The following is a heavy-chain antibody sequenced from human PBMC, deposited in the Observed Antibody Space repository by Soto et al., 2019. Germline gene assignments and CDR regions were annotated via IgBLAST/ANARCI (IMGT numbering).Heavy chain of an antibody. D-gene: IGHD6-25*01. J-gene: IGHJ4*02. V-gene: IGHV2-5*01. Sequence: SGPTLVNPTQTLTLTCTFSGFSLSTYVMGVGWIRQPPGKSPEWLALIYWNDDKRYSPSLKSRLTIAKDTSKNLVVLTMTNVDPEDAATQYGLNSPDSGPSEYLGQG. CDR3: LNSPDSGPSEY. CDR1: GFSLSTYVMG. CDR2: IYWNDDK.